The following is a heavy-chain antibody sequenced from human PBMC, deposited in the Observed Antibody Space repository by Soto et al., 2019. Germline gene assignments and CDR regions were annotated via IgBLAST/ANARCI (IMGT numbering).Heavy chain of an antibody. Sequence: ASVKVSLKDSGYTFTCCCMHWVRQAPAQGLEWMGWINPNSGGTNYAQKFQGRVTMTRDTSISGAYMELSRLRSDDTAVYYCATGGLSCFIGRCVLRGVVSW. D-gene: IGHD2-15*01. CDR3: ATGGLSCFIGRCVLRGVVS. CDR1: GYTFTCCC. V-gene: IGHV1-2*02. CDR2: INPNSGGT. J-gene: IGHJ5*01.